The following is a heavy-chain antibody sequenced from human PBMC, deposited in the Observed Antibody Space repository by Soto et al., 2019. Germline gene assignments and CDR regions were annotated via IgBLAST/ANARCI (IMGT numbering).Heavy chain of an antibody. CDR2: INGGNGNT. CDR3: ARDDSGFSGRHYIDYFNS. CDR1: GNTVPNYA. V-gene: IGHV1-3*01. D-gene: IGHD1-26*01. Sequence: ASVKVSCKASGNTVPNYAIHWVRQAPGQRLEWMGWINGGNGNTYYSEHFQGRVTFTRDTSASTVYMQLSSLTSEDTAVYYCARDDSGFSGRHYIDYFNSSGQGALVIVSS. J-gene: IGHJ4*02.